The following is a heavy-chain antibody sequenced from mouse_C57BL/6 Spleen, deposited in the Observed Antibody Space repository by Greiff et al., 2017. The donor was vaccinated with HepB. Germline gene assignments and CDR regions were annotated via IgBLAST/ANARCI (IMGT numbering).Heavy chain of an antibody. V-gene: IGHV3-6*01. Sequence: EVQLQESGPGLVKPSQSLSLTCSVTGYSITSGYYWNWIRQFPGNKREWMGYISYDGSNNYNPSLKNRISITRDTSKNQFFLKLNSVTTEDTATYYCARDYALYYYAMDYWGQGTSVTVSS. CDR3: ARDYALYYYAMDY. J-gene: IGHJ4*01. CDR2: ISYDGSN. D-gene: IGHD6-5*01. CDR1: GYSITSGYY.